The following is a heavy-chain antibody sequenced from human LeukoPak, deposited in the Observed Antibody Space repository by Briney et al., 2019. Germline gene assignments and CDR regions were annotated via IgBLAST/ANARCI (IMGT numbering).Heavy chain of an antibody. D-gene: IGHD3-22*01. CDR1: GGSISSSSYY. J-gene: IGHJ3*02. V-gene: IGHV4-39*07. CDR2: IYYSGST. CDR3: AKLGAYDNSGFDI. Sequence: SETLSLTCTVSGGSISSSSYYWGWNRQPPGKGLEGIGSIYYSGSTYYNPSLKSRVTTSVDTSKNQFSLKLSSVTAADTAVYYCAKLGAYDNSGFDIWGQGTMVTVSS.